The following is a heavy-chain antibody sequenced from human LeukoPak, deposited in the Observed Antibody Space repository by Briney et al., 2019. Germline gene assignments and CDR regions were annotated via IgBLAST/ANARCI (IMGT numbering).Heavy chain of an antibody. CDR3: ARGVGYLSSPMDV. D-gene: IGHD6-6*01. Sequence: SETLSLTCTVSGGSISSYYWSWIRQPPGKGLEWIGYIYYGGSTNYNPSLKSRVTISVDTSKNQFSLKLSSVTAADTAVYYCARGVGYLSSPMDVWGQGTTVTVSS. CDR2: IYYGGST. V-gene: IGHV4-59*01. J-gene: IGHJ6*02. CDR1: GGSISSYY.